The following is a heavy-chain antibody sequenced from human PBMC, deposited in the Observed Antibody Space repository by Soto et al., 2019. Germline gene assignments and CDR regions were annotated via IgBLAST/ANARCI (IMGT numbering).Heavy chain of an antibody. J-gene: IGHJ4*02. D-gene: IGHD3-10*01. Sequence: QATLKESGPVLVKPTETLTLTCTDSGLSLSNARMSVSWIRQPPGKALEWLAHIFSNDAKSYSASLKSRLTISKDTSKSQVVLTMTNMDPVDTATYYCARIRGWGWLGHNDYWGQGTLVTVAS. V-gene: IGHV2-26*01. CDR1: GLSLSNARMS. CDR2: IFSNDAK. CDR3: ARIRGWGWLGHNDY.